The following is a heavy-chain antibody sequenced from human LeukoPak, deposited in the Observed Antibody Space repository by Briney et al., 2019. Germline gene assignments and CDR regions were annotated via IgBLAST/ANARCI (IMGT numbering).Heavy chain of an antibody. V-gene: IGHV4-31*03. CDR2: IFHSGAT. D-gene: IGHD3-10*01. CDR3: ARERATMFRGVMGGGMDV. J-gene: IGHJ6*02. Sequence: SQTLSLTCTVSGGSIISGDFYWTWIRHHPGKGLEWIGYIFHSGATNYNPSLKSRVSISLDRSKRQFSLNLSSVPVPDTAVYYCARERATMFRGVMGGGMDVWGQGTTATVSS. CDR1: GGSIISGDFY.